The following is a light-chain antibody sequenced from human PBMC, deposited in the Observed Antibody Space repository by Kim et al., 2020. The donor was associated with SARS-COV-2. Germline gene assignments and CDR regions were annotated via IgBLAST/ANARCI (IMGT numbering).Light chain of an antibody. CDR2: VEGSGSY. CDR3: ETWDTNTWV. J-gene: IGLJ3*02. CDR1: KGNITYR. Sequence: SASNLPSTRSKGNITYRVAWRQRQPGKAPRYLMRVEGSGSYIKASGGPDRLSGSSSGADRYFTISDLQSEDEADYYCETWDTNTWVFGGGTKLTFL. V-gene: IGLV4-60*03.